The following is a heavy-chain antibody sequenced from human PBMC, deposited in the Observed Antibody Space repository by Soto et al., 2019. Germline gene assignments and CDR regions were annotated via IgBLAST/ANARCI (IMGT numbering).Heavy chain of an antibody. CDR2: VFSSVSA. Sequence: QLQLQESGPGQVRPSETLSLTCIVSGVSVRSYTWSWVRQPANKGLEWIGRVFSSVSATYNPSLKSRVTITMDTPENRISLKLDSVTAADAGVYYCARGGMTTGDTWGPGTAVAVSS. D-gene: IGHD2-21*02. CDR3: ARGGMTTGDT. J-gene: IGHJ4*02. CDR1: GVSVRSYT. V-gene: IGHV4-4*07.